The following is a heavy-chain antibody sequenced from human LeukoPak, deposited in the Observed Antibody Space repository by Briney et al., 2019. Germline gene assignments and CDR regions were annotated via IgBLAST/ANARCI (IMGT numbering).Heavy chain of an antibody. CDR3: ARTEWLFNAFDI. V-gene: IGHV4-4*09. CDR1: GGSIGSYY. D-gene: IGHD3-22*01. Sequence: SEPLSLPCSVSGGSIGSYYWRWIRQPPGEGLEWIGYIYTSESTNYNPSLKSRPTISVDTSKNQLSLKLSSVTAADTAVYYCARTEWLFNAFDIWGLGTMVTVSS. CDR2: IYTSEST. J-gene: IGHJ3*02.